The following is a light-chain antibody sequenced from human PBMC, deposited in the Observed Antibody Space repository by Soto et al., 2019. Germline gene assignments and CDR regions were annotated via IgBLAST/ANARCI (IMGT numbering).Light chain of an antibody. CDR3: QQLFDSPIT. CDR1: QSVSSY. Sequence: EIVLTQSPATLSLSPWERATLSCRASQSVSSYLAWYQQKPGQAPRLLIYDASNRATGIPARFSGSGSGTDFTLTISSLQPEDFATYYCQQLFDSPITFGQGTRLEIK. J-gene: IGKJ5*01. V-gene: IGKV3-11*01. CDR2: DAS.